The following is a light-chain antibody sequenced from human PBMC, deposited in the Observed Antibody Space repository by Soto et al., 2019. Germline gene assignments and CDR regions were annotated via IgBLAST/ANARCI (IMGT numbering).Light chain of an antibody. CDR1: QGVSSY. CDR2: DAS. J-gene: IGKJ5*01. V-gene: IGKV3-20*01. Sequence: EIVLTQSPATLSLSPGERATLSCRASQGVSSYLAWYQQKPGQAPRLLIYDASSRATGIPDRFSGSGSGTDFTLTISRLEPEDFAVYYCQQYGSSPSGTFGQGTRLEIK. CDR3: QQYGSSPSGT.